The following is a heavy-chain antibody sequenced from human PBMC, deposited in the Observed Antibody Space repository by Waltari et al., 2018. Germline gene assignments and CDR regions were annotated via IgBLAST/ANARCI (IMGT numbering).Heavy chain of an antibody. V-gene: IGHV1-3*01. Sequence: QVQLVQSGADVKKPGASVKVSCRASGYTFTTYALPWVRQAPGQRLEWRGWLHAGNGNTKYSQKFQGRVTITRDTSASTVYMDLISLTSEDTAMYYCARGGDLIVATRLDYWGQGTLVTVSS. D-gene: IGHD5-12*01. CDR2: LHAGNGNT. CDR1: GYTFTTYA. CDR3: ARGGDLIVATRLDY. J-gene: IGHJ4*02.